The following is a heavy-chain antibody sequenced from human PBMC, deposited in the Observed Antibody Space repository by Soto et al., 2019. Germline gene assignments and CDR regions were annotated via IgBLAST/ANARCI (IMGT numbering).Heavy chain of an antibody. CDR2: INHNGST. J-gene: IGHJ6*02. D-gene: IGHD3-9*01. Sequence: SATLSLTCTVSCGSISNGDYYWNWTRQPPGKGLEWIGEINHNGSTNYNPSLKSRVTISVDTSKNQFSLKLSSVTAADTAVYYCARVPPVLRYFDWVRSTSRHHGPDYYYGMDVWGQGTTVTVSS. CDR1: CGSISNGDYY. CDR3: ARVPPVLRYFDWVRSTSRHHGPDYYYGMDV. V-gene: IGHV4-34*01.